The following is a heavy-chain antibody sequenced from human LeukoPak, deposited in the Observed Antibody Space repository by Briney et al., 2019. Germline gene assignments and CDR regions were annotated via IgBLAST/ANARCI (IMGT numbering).Heavy chain of an antibody. V-gene: IGHV3-48*04. CDR1: GFTFSSYS. CDR3: AGDRGGDYSMDV. CDR2: ITSSSSTI. J-gene: IGHJ6*02. D-gene: IGHD3-16*01. Sequence: SGGSLRLSCAASGFTFSSYSMNWVRQAPGKGLEWVSYITSSSSTIYYADSVKGRFTISRDNAKNSLYLQMNSLRAEDTAVYYCAGDRGGDYSMDVWGQGTTVTVSS.